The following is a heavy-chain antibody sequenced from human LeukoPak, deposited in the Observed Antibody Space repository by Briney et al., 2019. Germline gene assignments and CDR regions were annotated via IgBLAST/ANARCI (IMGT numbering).Heavy chain of an antibody. CDR2: IIPIFGTA. D-gene: IGHD3-10*01. J-gene: IGHJ6*03. Sequence: SVKVSCKASGYTFTSYGISWVRQAPGQGLEWMGGIIPIFGTANYAQKFQGRVTITADESTSTAYMELSSLRSEDTAVYYCARSPVPTYYYGSGSQNYYYYYMDVWGKGTTVTISS. CDR3: ARSPVPTYYYGSGSQNYYYYYMDV. V-gene: IGHV1-69*13. CDR1: GYTFTSYG.